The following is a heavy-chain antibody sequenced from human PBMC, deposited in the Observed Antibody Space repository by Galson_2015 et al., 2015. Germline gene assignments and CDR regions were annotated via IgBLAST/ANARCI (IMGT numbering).Heavy chain of an antibody. J-gene: IGHJ3*02. CDR1: GYTFSSYW. CDR2: IKQDGSEK. CDR3: ARGGRWLQDAFEI. D-gene: IGHD5-24*01. V-gene: IGHV3-7*01. Sequence: SLRLSCAASGYTFSSYWMSWVRQAPGKGLEWVANIKQDGSEKYYVDSVKGRFTISRDNAKNSLYLQMNSLRAEDTAVYYCARGGRWLQDAFEIWGQGTMVTVSS.